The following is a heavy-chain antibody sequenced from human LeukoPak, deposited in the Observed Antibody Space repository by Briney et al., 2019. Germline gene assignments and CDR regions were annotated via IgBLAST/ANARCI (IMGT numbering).Heavy chain of an antibody. CDR2: IYGSDDKT. CDR1: GFTFSNYA. D-gene: IGHD2-15*01. Sequence: GGSLRLSCVASGFTFSNYAVSWVRQAPGKGLELVSGIYGSDDKTVYGDAVKGRFTISRDNSKNTLYLQMNSLRADDTAVYYCAKTQGYYDAWGQGALVTVSS. V-gene: IGHV3-23*01. CDR3: AKTQGYYDA. J-gene: IGHJ5*02.